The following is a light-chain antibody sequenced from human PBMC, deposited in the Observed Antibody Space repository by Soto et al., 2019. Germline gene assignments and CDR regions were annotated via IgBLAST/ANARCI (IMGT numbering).Light chain of an antibody. CDR1: SSDIGGYNS. CDR3: SSFSTDSARV. CDR2: DVD. J-gene: IGLJ2*01. V-gene: IGLV2-14*01. Sequence: QSVLTQPASVSESPGQSITISCTGTSSDIGGYNSVSWYQQHPGTAPKLIIYDVDYRPSGVSSRFSGSKSGNTASLTISGLRTDDEADYFCSSFSTDSARVFGGGTKVTVL.